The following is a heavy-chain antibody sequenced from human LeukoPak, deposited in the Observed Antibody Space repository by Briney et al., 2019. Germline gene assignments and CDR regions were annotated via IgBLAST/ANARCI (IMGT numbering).Heavy chain of an antibody. J-gene: IGHJ6*02. CDR1: GGTFSSYA. D-gene: IGHD6-6*01. Sequence: AASVKVSCKASGGTFSSYAISWVRQAPGQGLEWMGGIIPIFGTANYAQKFQGGVTITADESTSTAYMELSSLRSEDTAVYYCARLPLRSIAVGYYGMDVWGQGTTVTVSS. CDR2: IIPIFGTA. CDR3: ARLPLRSIAVGYYGMDV. V-gene: IGHV1-69*13.